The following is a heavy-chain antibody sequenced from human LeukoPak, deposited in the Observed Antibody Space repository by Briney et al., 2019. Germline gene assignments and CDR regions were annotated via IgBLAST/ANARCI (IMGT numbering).Heavy chain of an antibody. J-gene: IGHJ4*02. D-gene: IGHD4-17*01. CDR2: IYYSGST. CDR3: ARDRPSATVTRPI. V-gene: IGHV4-59*12. Sequence: SETLSLTCTVSGGSISSYYWSWIRQPPGKGLEWIGYIYYSGSTNYNPSLKSRVTISVDTSKNQFSLKLSSVTAADTAVYYCARDRPSATVTRPIWGQGTLVTVSS. CDR1: GGSISSYY.